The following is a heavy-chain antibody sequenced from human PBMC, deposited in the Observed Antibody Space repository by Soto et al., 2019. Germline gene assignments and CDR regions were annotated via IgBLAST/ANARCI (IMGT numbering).Heavy chain of an antibody. CDR2: ISYDGSNK. V-gene: IGHV3-30-3*01. CDR1: GFTFSSYA. J-gene: IGHJ4*02. Sequence: GGSLRLSCAASGFTFSSYAMHWVRQAPGKGLEWVAVISYDGSNKYYADSVKGRFTISRDNSKNTLYLQMNSLRAEDTAVYYCAREDKEEQGFFDYWGQGTLVTVSS. CDR3: AREDKEEQGFFDY.